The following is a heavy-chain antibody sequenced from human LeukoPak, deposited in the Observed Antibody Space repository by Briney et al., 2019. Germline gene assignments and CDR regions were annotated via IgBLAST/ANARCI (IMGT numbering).Heavy chain of an antibody. Sequence: GGSLRLSCAASGFTFSGYIMNWVRQAPGKGLEWVSFIGTRGNTIYYADSVRGRFTVSRDNAKNSLFLQMNSLRAEDTAVYYCARDQWLDYWGPGTLVTVSS. CDR1: GFTFSGYI. J-gene: IGHJ4*02. V-gene: IGHV3-48*01. CDR2: IGTRGNTI. CDR3: ARDQWLDY. D-gene: IGHD6-19*01.